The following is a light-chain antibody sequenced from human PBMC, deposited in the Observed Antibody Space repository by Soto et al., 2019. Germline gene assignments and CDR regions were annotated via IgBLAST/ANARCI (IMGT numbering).Light chain of an antibody. Sequence: EIVLTQSPATLSLSPGDRATLSCRTSQSVSGSLAWYQHKPGQAPRLLIYAASSRATGIPARFSGSGSGTDFTVTIGSLEPEDFAVYYCQQRANWPPTWTFGQGTKVEIK. CDR2: AAS. CDR1: QSVSGS. V-gene: IGKV3-11*01. J-gene: IGKJ1*01. CDR3: QQRANWPPTWT.